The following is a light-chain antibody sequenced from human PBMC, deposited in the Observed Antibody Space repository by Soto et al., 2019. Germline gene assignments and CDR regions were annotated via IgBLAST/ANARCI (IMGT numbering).Light chain of an antibody. CDR2: DNN. Sequence: QSVLTQPPSVSAAPGQKVTISCSGSSSNIGNNFVSWYQQLPGTAPKLLIYDNNKRPSRIPDRFSGSKSGTSATLGITGLQIGDEADYYCGTWDSSLSDVVFGGGTKLTVL. J-gene: IGLJ2*01. CDR1: SSNIGNNF. V-gene: IGLV1-51*01. CDR3: GTWDSSLSDVV.